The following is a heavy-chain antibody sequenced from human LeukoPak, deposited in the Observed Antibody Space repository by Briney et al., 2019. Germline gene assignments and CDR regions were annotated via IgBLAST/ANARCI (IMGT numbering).Heavy chain of an antibody. CDR1: GLTFGSYG. J-gene: IGHJ4*02. CDR2: IRYDGSNK. D-gene: IGHD4-23*01. Sequence: PGGSLRLSCAASGLTFGSYGMHWVRQAPGNGLEWVTFIRYDGSNKYFAESVKGRFTISRDNSKNSVYLQMNSLRAEDTGIYYCAKDFDCGGKFIDCWGPGTLVTVSS. V-gene: IGHV3-30*02. CDR3: AKDFDCGGKFIDC.